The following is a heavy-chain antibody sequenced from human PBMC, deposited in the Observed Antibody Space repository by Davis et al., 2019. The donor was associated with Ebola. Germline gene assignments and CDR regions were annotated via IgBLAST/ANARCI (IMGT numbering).Heavy chain of an antibody. J-gene: IGHJ4*02. CDR1: GYSISSGHY. V-gene: IGHV4-38-2*02. CDR3: ARIYGSGTYYTH. Sequence: PSETLSLTCTVSGYSISSGHYWGWIRQPPGKGLEWIGSIYHTGSTYYNPSLKSRLTISVDTSKNQFSLKLSSVTAADTAVYYCARIYGSGTYYTHWGQGTLVTVSS. D-gene: IGHD3-10*01. CDR2: IYHTGST.